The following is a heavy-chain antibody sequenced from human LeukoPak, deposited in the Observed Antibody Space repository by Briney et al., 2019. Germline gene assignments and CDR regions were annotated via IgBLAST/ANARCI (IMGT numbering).Heavy chain of an antibody. CDR1: GFTFSSYW. CDR2: IKQDGSEK. D-gene: IGHD1-1*01. CDR3: AIHQLRVYYYYYYMDV. J-gene: IGHJ6*03. V-gene: IGHV3-7*01. Sequence: GGSLRLSCAASGFTFSSYWMSWVRQAPGKGLEWVANIKQDGSEKYYVDSVKGRFTISRDNAKNSLYLQMNSLRAEDTAVYYCAIHQLRVYYYYYYMDVWGKGTTVTVSS.